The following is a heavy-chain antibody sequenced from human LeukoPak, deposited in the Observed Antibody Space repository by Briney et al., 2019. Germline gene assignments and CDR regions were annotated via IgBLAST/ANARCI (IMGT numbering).Heavy chain of an antibody. D-gene: IGHD3-10*01. V-gene: IGHV1-69*13. CDR1: GGTFSSYA. J-gene: IGHJ6*03. Sequence: SVKVSCKASGGTFSSYAISWVRQAPGQGLEWMGGIIPIFGTANYAQKFQGRVTITADESTSTAYMELSSLRSEDTAVYYCARVPAYYYGSGSYYNSGGYYYMDVWGQGTLVTVSS. CDR2: IIPIFGTA. CDR3: ARVPAYYYGSGSYYNSGGYYYMDV.